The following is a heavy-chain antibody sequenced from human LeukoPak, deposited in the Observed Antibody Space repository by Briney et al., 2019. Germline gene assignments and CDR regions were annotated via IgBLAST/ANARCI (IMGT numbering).Heavy chain of an antibody. D-gene: IGHD6-13*01. CDR3: ARDLGYSSSWYLAY. CDR2: IKQDGSEK. V-gene: IGHV3-7*01. Sequence: GGSLRLSCAASGFTFSSYWMSWVRQAPGKGLEWVANIKQDGSEKYYADSVKGRFTISRDNSKNTLYLQMNSLRAEDTAVYYCARDLGYSSSWYLAYWGQGTLVTVSS. J-gene: IGHJ4*02. CDR1: GFTFSSYW.